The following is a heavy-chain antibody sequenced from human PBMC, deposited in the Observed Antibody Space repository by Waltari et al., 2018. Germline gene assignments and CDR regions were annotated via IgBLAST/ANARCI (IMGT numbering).Heavy chain of an antibody. CDR2: IYTSGST. Sequence: QVQLQESGPGLVKPSQTLSLTCTVSGGSISSGSYYWSWIRQPAGKGLEWIGRIYTSGSTNYNPSLKSRVTISVDTSKNQFSLKLSSVTAADTAVYYCARERGGSSWANDAFDIWGQGTMVTVSS. CDR1: GGSISSGSYY. J-gene: IGHJ3*02. CDR3: ARERGGSSWANDAFDI. D-gene: IGHD6-13*01. V-gene: IGHV4-61*02.